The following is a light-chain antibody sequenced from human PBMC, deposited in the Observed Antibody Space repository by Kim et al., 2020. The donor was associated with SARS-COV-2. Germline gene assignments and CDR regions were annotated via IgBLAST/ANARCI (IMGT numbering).Light chain of an antibody. Sequence: SYELTQPPSVSVSPGQTASITCSGDKLGDNYACWYQQRPGQSPVVVIHQDSKRPSGIPERFSGSNSRNTATLTISGTQAMDEADYYCQAWDSSTVVFGGGTQLTVL. J-gene: IGLJ2*01. CDR3: QAWDSSTVV. CDR1: KLGDNY. CDR2: QDS. V-gene: IGLV3-1*01.